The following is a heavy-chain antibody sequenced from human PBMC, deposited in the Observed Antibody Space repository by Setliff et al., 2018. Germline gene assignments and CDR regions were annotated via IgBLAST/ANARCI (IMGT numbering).Heavy chain of an antibody. Sequence: SETLSLTCAVSGFSISSGYYWGWIRQPPGKGLEWIVNIHHSGKAYYNPSLKSRVTMSVDTSKNHVSLKLSSVTAADTAVYYCARGRNVAARLFDSWGQGTQVTVSS. V-gene: IGHV4-38-2*01. D-gene: IGHD6-6*01. J-gene: IGHJ4*02. CDR3: ARGRNVAARLFDS. CDR2: IHHSGKA. CDR1: GFSISSGYY.